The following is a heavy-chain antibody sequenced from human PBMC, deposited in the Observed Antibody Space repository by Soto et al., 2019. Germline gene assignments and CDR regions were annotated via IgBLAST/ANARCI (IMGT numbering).Heavy chain of an antibody. CDR3: ARARLFVLRFLENDLAFDP. CDR2: ISYDGSNK. Sequence: GGSLRLSCAASGFTFSSYAMHWVRQAPGKGREWVAVISYDGSNKYYAGSVKGRFTISRDNSKNTLSLKMTSLRAEDTAVYYCARARLFVLRFLENDLAFDPWGQVTLVTVSS. J-gene: IGHJ5*02. CDR1: GFTFSSYA. V-gene: IGHV3-30-3*01. D-gene: IGHD3-3*01.